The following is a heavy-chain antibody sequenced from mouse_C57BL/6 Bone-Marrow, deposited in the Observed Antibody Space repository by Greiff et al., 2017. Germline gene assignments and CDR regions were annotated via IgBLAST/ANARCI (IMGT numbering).Heavy chain of an antibody. V-gene: IGHV1-69*01. Sequence: VQLQQSGAELVMPGASVKLSCKASGYTFTSYWMHWVKQRPGQGLEWIGEIDPSDSYTNYNQKFKGKSTLTVDKSSSTAYMQLSSLTSEDSAVYYCARGGILYFDYWGQGTTLTVSS. J-gene: IGHJ2*01. CDR3: ARGGILYFDY. CDR2: IDPSDSYT. CDR1: GYTFTSYW. D-gene: IGHD5-2*01.